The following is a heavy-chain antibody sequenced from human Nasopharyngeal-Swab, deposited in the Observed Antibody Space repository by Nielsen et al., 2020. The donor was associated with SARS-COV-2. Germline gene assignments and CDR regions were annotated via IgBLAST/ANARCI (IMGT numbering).Heavy chain of an antibody. CDR2: IATPTGHP. CDR1: GYTFTRYA. D-gene: IGHD5-18*01. CDR3: VRDQAMARPNWFDP. Sequence: ASVKASCKASGYTFTRYAINWLRQAPVQGPEWMGWIATPTGHPTYAQGFTGRFVFSLDTSVATAYLPINSLKTEDTAIYYCVRDQAMARPNWFDPWGQGTLVTVSS. J-gene: IGHJ5*02. V-gene: IGHV7-4-1*02.